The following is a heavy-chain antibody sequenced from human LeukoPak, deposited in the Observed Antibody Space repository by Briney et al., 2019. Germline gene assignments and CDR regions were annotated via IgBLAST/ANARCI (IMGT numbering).Heavy chain of an antibody. J-gene: IGHJ6*02. CDR1: GYTFTSYY. CDR2: INPSGGST. Sequence: GASVKVSCKASGYTFTSYYMHWVRQAPGQGLEWMGIINPSGGSTSYAQKFQGRVTMTRDTSTSTVYMELSSLRSEDTAVYYCARAPTTTVYYYGMDVWGQGTTVTVSS. V-gene: IGHV1-46*01. D-gene: IGHD4-17*01. CDR3: ARAPTTTVYYYGMDV.